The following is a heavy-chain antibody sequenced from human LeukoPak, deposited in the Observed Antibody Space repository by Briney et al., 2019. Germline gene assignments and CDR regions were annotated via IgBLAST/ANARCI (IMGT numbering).Heavy chain of an antibody. J-gene: IGHJ4*02. Sequence: GESLKISCKGSGYTFATYWIGWVRQMPGKGLQWMGIIYPGDSDTRYSPSFQGQVTISADKSISTAYLQWSSLKASDTAMYYCARQRGYYYDSSGYYYSPLDYWGQGTLVTVSS. CDR2: IYPGDSDT. CDR1: GYTFATYW. V-gene: IGHV5-51*01. D-gene: IGHD3-22*01. CDR3: ARQRGYYYDSSGYYYSPLDY.